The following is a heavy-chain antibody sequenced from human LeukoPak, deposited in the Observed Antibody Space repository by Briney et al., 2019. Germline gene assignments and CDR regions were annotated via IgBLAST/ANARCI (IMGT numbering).Heavy chain of an antibody. CDR3: AKFQATWNGPS. V-gene: IGHV5-51*01. CDR2: IFPGESHA. CDR1: GCNFATNW. J-gene: IGHJ5*02. D-gene: IGHD1-1*01. Sequence: GESLKISCQGSGCNFATNWIVWVRQMPGKGLEFMGIIFPGESHARYSPSFQGQVTISADTSISTAYLHWSSPQASDTAMYYCAKFQATWNGPSWGQGTLVTVSS.